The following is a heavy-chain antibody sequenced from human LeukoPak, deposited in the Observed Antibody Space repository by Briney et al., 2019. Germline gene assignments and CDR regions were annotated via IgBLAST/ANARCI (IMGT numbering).Heavy chain of an antibody. J-gene: IGHJ4*02. D-gene: IGHD1-14*01. V-gene: IGHV3-7*01. CDR1: GFAFSNYW. CDR3: ASALPADHFDF. CDR2: IKYYGGEK. Sequence: PGGSLRLSCAASGFAFSNYWMSWVRQAPGKGLEWVANIKYYGGEKYYADSVRGRFTISRDNAKSSLYLQMNSLRAEDTAVYYCASALPADHFDFWGQGTLVTVSS.